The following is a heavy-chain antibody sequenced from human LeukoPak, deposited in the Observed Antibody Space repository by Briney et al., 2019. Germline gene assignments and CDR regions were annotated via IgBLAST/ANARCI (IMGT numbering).Heavy chain of an antibody. J-gene: IGHJ4*02. CDR3: ATDQFSVRGAEYYFVY. CDR1: GYTLSELS. Sequence: ASVKVSCKVSGYTLSELSIHWVRQAPGKGLEWMGGFDPEDGATIYAQKFQGRVTMTEDTSTDTAYMELSSLRSEDTAVYYCATDQFSVRGAEYYFVYWGQGTLVTVSS. V-gene: IGHV1-24*01. D-gene: IGHD3-10*02. CDR2: FDPEDGAT.